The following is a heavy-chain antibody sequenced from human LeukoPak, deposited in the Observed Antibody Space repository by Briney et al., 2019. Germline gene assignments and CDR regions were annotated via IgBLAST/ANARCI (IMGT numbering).Heavy chain of an antibody. V-gene: IGHV1-2*02. D-gene: IGHD6-13*01. CDR2: INPNSGGT. CDR3: ARDVESSSWYNIDY. J-gene: IGHJ4*02. Sequence: GASVKVSCKASGYTFTGYYMHWVRQAPGQGLEWMGWINPNSGGTNYAQKFQGRVTLTRDTSISTAYMELSRLRSDDTAVYYCARDVESSSWYNIDYWGQGTLVTVSS. CDR1: GYTFTGYY.